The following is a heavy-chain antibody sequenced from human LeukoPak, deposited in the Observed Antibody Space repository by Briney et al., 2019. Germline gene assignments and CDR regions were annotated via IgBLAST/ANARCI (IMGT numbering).Heavy chain of an antibody. CDR3: AKRIQSAMATGY. Sequence: GGSLRLSCAASAFTFSSYGMHWVRQAPGKGLEWVALISYDGSDKDYADSVKGRFTISRDNSKNTLYLQMNSLRAEDTAVYYCAKRIQSAMATGYWGQGTLVTVSS. CDR1: AFTFSSYG. D-gene: IGHD5-18*01. J-gene: IGHJ4*02. V-gene: IGHV3-30*18. CDR2: ISYDGSDK.